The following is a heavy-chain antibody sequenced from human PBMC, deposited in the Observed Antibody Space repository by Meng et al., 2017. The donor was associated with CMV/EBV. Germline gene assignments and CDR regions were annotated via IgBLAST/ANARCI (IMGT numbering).Heavy chain of an antibody. J-gene: IGHJ6*02. D-gene: IGHD3-3*01. V-gene: IGHV3-23*01. CDR1: GFTFSSYA. CDR3: ATETIFGVASYGMDV. CDR2: ISGSGGST. Sequence: RGSLRLSCAASGFTFSSYAMSWVRQAPRKGLEWVSAISGSGGSTYYADSVKGRFTISRDNSKNTLYLQMNSLRAEDTAVYYCATETIFGVASYGMDVWGQGTTVTVSS.